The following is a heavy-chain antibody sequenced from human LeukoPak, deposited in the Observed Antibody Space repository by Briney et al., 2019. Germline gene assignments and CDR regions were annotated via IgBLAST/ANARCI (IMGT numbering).Heavy chain of an antibody. J-gene: IGHJ4*02. D-gene: IGHD6-19*01. CDR3: AKDMGSSGWAFDY. Sequence: PGRSLRLSCAASGFTFDDYAMHWVRQAPGKGQEGGSGIRWNSDSIGYADSVKRRFTISRDNAKNSLYLQMNSLRAEDTALHYCAKDMGSSGWAFDYWGQGTLVTVSS. CDR2: IRWNSDSI. V-gene: IGHV3-9*01. CDR1: GFTFDDYA.